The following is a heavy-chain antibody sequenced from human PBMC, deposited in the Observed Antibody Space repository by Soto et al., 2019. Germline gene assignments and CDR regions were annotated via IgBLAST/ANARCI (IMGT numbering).Heavy chain of an antibody. J-gene: IGHJ5*02. CDR2: IYYSGST. CDR1: GGSISSGGYY. D-gene: IGHD2-8*01. V-gene: IGHV4-31*02. CDR3: ARDIEVYASNWFDP. Sequence: SETLSLTCTVPGGSISSGGYYWSWIRQHPGKGLEWIGYIYYSGSTYYNPSLKSRVTISVDTSKNQFSLKLSSVTAADTAVYYCARDIEVYASNWFDPWGQGTLVTVSS.